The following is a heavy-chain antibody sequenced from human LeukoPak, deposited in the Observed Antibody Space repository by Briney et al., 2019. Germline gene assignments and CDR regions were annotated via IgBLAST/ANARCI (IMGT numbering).Heavy chain of an antibody. CDR1: GGSISSSTYY. Sequence: SETLSLTCTVPGGSISSSTYYWGWIRQPPGKGLEWIGSIYYSGSTYYNPSLKSRVTISVDTSKNQFSLKLSSVTAADTAVYYCARYGSVTPIDYWGQGTLVTVSS. CDR2: IYYSGST. J-gene: IGHJ4*02. V-gene: IGHV4-39*07. D-gene: IGHD4-17*01. CDR3: ARYGSVTPIDY.